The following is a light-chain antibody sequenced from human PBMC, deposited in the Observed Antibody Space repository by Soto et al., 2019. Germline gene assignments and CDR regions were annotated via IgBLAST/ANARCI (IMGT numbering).Light chain of an antibody. CDR1: QNIHKY. Sequence: DIQMTQSPSSLYASVGDRVTISCRTRQNIHKYLNWYQQRPGKAPNLLIYEATSLETGVSLKFSGSVTDTEFTLTIINLQPEDFAPSYCQQSFVSPWTFGRGPNIEI. J-gene: IGKJ1*01. V-gene: IGKV1-39*01. CDR3: QQSFVSPWT. CDR2: EAT.